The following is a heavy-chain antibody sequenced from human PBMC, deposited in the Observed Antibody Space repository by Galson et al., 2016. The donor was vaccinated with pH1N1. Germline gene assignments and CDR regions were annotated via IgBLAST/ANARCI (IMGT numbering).Heavy chain of an antibody. V-gene: IGHV4-59*08. CDR3: ARGANDYGGMYFDY. D-gene: IGHD4/OR15-4a*01. CDR2: LYSSGTT. CDR1: GGSISRSN. J-gene: IGHJ4*02. Sequence: ETLSLTCAISGGSISRSNWCWVRQSPVKGLEWIAYLYSSGTTTYNPSVASRVTISVDTPKNQFSLNLDFVTAADTAVYYCARGANDYGGMYFDYWGQGNLVTVSS.